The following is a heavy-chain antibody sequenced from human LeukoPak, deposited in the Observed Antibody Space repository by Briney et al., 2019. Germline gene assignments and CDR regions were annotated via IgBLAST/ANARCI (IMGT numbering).Heavy chain of an antibody. J-gene: IGHJ4*02. D-gene: IGHD3-22*01. V-gene: IGHV4-31*03. CDR1: GGSISSGGYY. CDR3: ARVPPYYYDSSGYYTGTHFDY. CDR2: IHYSGST. Sequence: PSQTLSLTCTVSGGSISSGGYYWSWIRQHPGKGLEWIGYIHYSGSTYYNPSLKSRVTISVDTSKNQFSLKLSSVTAADTAVYYCARVPPYYYDSSGYYTGTHFDYWGQGTLVTVSS.